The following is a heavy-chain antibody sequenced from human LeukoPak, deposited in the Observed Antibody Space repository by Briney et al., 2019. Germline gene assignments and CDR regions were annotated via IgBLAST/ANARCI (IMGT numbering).Heavy chain of an antibody. D-gene: IGHD2-2*01. CDR1: GFTFSSYV. Sequence: GGSLRLSCAASGFTFSSYVMHWVRQTPGKGLEWVAILSSDGVDKRYADSVQGRFTLSRDNSKNTLYLQMNSLRAEDTAVYYCAKDQVRGDIVVVPAAPDDYWGQGTLVTVSS. J-gene: IGHJ4*02. CDR3: AKDQVRGDIVVVPAAPDDY. V-gene: IGHV3-30-3*01. CDR2: LSSDGVDK.